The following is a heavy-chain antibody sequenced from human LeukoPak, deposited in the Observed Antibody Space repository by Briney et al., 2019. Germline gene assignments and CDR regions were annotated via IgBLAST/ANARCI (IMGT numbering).Heavy chain of an antibody. CDR1: GGSISSGGYY. CDR3: AKNGQSGFSFDP. J-gene: IGHJ5*02. CDR2: IYHSGST. V-gene: IGHV4-30-2*01. Sequence: SQTLSLTCTVSGGSISSGGYYWSWIRQPPGKVLEWIGYIYHSGSTYYNPSLKSRVTISVDRSKNQFSLKLSSVTAADTAVYYCAKNGQSGFSFDPWGQGTLVTVSS. D-gene: IGHD3-3*01.